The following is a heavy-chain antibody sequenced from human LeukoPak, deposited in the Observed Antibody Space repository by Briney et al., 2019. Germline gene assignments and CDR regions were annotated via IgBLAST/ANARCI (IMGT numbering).Heavy chain of an antibody. D-gene: IGHD1-14*01. CDR3: ARGGLEPVDY. CDR2: INEDGTTT. Sequence: AGGSLRLSCAVSGFTFSKYWMHWVRQGTGKGLVWVSRINEDGTTTSYADSVKGRFTISRDNAKNTLYLQMNGLRAEDTAVYYCARGGLEPVDYWGQGTLVTVPS. J-gene: IGHJ4*02. V-gene: IGHV3-74*01. CDR1: GFTFSKYW.